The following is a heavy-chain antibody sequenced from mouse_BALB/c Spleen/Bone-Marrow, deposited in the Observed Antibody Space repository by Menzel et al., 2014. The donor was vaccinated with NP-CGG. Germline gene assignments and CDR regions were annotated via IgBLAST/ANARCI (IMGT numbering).Heavy chain of an antibody. V-gene: IGHV1-7*01. CDR2: ITPSTGYI. Sequence: QVQLQQSGAELAKPGASAKMSCKASGYTFTSYWMHWIKQRPGQGLEWIGYITPSTGYIEYNQKFKDKATLTADKSSSTAYMQLSSLTSEDSAVYYCARPRFAYWGQGTLATVSA. CDR1: GYTFTSYW. J-gene: IGHJ3*01. CDR3: ARPRFAY.